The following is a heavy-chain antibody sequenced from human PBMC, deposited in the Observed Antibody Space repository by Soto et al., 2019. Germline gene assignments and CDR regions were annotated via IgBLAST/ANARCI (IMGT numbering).Heavy chain of an antibody. CDR3: ARSPIAYALGNDI. Sequence: QVQLQESGPGLVKSSETLSLTCTVSGGSVSSGSYYWSWIRQPPGKGLEWIGYIYYSGSTNYNPSLKSRVTISVDTSKHQFSLKLSSVTAADTAVYYCARSPIAYALGNDIWGQGTMVTVSS. V-gene: IGHV4-61*01. D-gene: IGHD2-2*01. J-gene: IGHJ3*02. CDR2: IYYSGST. CDR1: GGSVSSGSYY.